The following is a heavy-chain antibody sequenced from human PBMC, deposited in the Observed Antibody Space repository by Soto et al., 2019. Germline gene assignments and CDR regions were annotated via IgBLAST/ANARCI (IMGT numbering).Heavy chain of an antibody. D-gene: IGHD6-13*01. J-gene: IGHJ5*02. CDR1: GSTFTSYG. CDR2: ISAYNGNT. V-gene: IGHV1-18*01. Sequence: QVQLVQSGAEVKKPGASGKVSCKASGSTFTSYGISWVRQAPGQGLEWMGWISAYNGNTNYAQKLQGRVTMTTDTSTCSVYMGLRSLRSDDTAVYYCARDRYVITLAAAGTHWFDHWGQGTLVTVSS. CDR3: ARDRYVITLAAAGTHWFDH.